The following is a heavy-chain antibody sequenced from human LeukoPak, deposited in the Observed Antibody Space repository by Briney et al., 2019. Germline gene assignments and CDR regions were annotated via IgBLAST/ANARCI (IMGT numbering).Heavy chain of an antibody. Sequence: GGSLRLSCEASGFTFSSYSMNWVRQAPGKGQEWVSYITSSSSTIYYAESVKGRFTISRDNAKNSLYLKMNSLRAEDTAVYYCARASGSYQTYDHWGQGTLVTVSS. CDR3: ARASGSYQTYDH. V-gene: IGHV3-48*01. J-gene: IGHJ4*02. CDR2: ITSSSSTI. CDR1: GFTFSSYS. D-gene: IGHD1-26*01.